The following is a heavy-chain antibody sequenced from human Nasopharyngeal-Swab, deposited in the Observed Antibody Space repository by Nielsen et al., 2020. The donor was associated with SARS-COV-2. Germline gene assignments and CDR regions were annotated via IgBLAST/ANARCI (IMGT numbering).Heavy chain of an antibody. CDR3: ASKDHAGYCSSTGCYTDCYYMDV. CDR2: IYYSGST. D-gene: IGHD2-2*02. CDR1: GGSISSYY. Sequence: SQTLSLTCTVSGGSISSYYWSWIRQPPGKGLEWIGYIYYSGSTNYNPSLKSRVTISVDTSKNQFSLKLSSVTAADTAVYYCASKDHAGYCSSTGCYTDCYYMDVWGKGTTVTVSS. V-gene: IGHV4-59*01. J-gene: IGHJ6*03.